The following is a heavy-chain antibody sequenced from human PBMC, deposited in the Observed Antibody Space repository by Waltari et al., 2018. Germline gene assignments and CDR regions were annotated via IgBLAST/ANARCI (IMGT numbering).Heavy chain of an antibody. Sequence: QVQLVQSGAEVKKPGASVKVSCKASGSPFTGSYMHWVRQAPGQGLEWMGWINPNSDGTKYAQKFQGRVTMTRDTSISTAYMELSRLRSDDTAVYFCARDRDYTRGWFADYWGQGTLVTVSS. D-gene: IGHD6-19*01. V-gene: IGHV1-2*02. CDR3: ARDRDYTRGWFADY. CDR1: GSPFTGSY. CDR2: INPNSDGT. J-gene: IGHJ4*02.